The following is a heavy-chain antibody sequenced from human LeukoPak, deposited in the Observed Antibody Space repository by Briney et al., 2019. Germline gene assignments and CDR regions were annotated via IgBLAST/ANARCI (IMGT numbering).Heavy chain of an antibody. D-gene: IGHD3-22*01. J-gene: IGHJ4*02. CDR2: IKSKTDGGTT. V-gene: IGHV3-15*01. Sequence: GGSLRLSCAASGFTFSNAWMSWVRQAPGKGLEWVGRIKSKTDGGTTDYAAPVKGRFTISSEDSKNTLYLQMNSLKTEDTAVYYCTTDVRPYYYDSSGYYGTGDWGQGTLVTVSS. CDR1: GFTFSNAW. CDR3: TTDVRPYYYDSSGYYGTGD.